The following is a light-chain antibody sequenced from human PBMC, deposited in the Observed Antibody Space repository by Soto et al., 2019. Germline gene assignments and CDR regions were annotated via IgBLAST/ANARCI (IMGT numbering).Light chain of an antibody. Sequence: QSALTQPPSASGSPGQSVTISCTGTSSDVGSYNYVSWYQQRPGKASKLMIYDVSEWPSGVPDRFSGSKSGNTASLTVSGLQAEDEADYYCNSFSGTNNLVFGGGTKLTVL. V-gene: IGLV2-8*01. CDR1: SSDVGSYNY. CDR2: DVS. J-gene: IGLJ2*01. CDR3: NSFSGTNNLV.